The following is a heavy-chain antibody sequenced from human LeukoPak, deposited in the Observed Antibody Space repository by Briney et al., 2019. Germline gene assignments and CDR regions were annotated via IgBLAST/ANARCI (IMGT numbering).Heavy chain of an antibody. CDR2: IKQSGGT. V-gene: IGHV4-59*11. Sequence: SETLSLTCTVSGDSKSYHKWSWIRQSPGKRLEWIGYIKQSGGTNYNPSLKSRVTISVDTSKNQFSLKLSSVTAADTAVYYCARRPTYCSSTSCYGNWFDPWGQGTLVTVSS. D-gene: IGHD2-2*01. CDR3: ARRPTYCSSTSCYGNWFDP. CDR1: GDSKSYHK. J-gene: IGHJ5*02.